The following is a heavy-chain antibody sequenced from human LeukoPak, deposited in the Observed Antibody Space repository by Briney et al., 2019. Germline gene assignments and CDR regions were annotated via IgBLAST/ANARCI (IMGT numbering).Heavy chain of an antibody. CDR1: GFSFSDFC. J-gene: IGHJ6*03. CDR3: ARDASGFYLYYYMDV. Sequence: GGSLRLSCAASGFSFSDFCMSWVRQAPGKGLEWVANIKHDGSNKYYVDSVKGRFTISRDNAKNSLYLQMNSLRAEDTALYYCARDASGFYLYYYMDVWGKGTTVTVSS. D-gene: IGHD6-25*01. CDR2: IKHDGSNK. V-gene: IGHV3-7*01.